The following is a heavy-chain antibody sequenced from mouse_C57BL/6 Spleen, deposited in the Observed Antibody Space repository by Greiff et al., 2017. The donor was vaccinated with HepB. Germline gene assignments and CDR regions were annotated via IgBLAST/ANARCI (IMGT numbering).Heavy chain of an antibody. Sequence: VQLQQPGAELVKPGASVKLSCKASGYTFTSYWMQWVKQRPGQGLEWIGEIDPSDSYTNYNQKFKGKATLTVDTSSSTAYMQLSSLTSEDSAVYYCARKNYYGSSYRAMDYWGQGTSVTVSS. V-gene: IGHV1-50*01. J-gene: IGHJ4*01. CDR1: GYTFTSYW. D-gene: IGHD1-1*01. CDR3: ARKNYYGSSYRAMDY. CDR2: IDPSDSYT.